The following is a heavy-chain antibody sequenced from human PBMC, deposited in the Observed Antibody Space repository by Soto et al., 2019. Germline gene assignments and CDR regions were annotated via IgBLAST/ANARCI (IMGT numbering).Heavy chain of an antibody. D-gene: IGHD6-19*01. J-gene: IGHJ4*02. V-gene: IGHV5-51*01. Sequence: PGESLKISCKASGYTFSRFLLGWGRQMPGKGPEWMGIINPHDSDVRYSPSFQGQVTISADKAISTVYLRWNSLRASDTAMYYCARLAVAGIWDYFDYWGQGTLVTVSS. CDR2: INPHDSDV. CDR3: ARLAVAGIWDYFDY. CDR1: GYTFSRFL.